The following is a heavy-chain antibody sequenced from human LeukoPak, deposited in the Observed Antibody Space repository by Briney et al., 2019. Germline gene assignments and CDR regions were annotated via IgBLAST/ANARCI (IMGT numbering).Heavy chain of an antibody. CDR1: GYTFTSYG. CDR3: ARVKPHIAAAGKGDY. V-gene: IGHV1-18*01. CDR2: ISAYNGNT. D-gene: IGHD6-13*01. Sequence: ASVKVSCKASGYTFTSYGISWVRQAPGQGLEWMGWISAYNGNTNYAQKLQGRVTMTTDTSTSTAYMELRSLRSDDTAVYYCARVKPHIAAAGKGDYWGQGTLVTVSS. J-gene: IGHJ4*02.